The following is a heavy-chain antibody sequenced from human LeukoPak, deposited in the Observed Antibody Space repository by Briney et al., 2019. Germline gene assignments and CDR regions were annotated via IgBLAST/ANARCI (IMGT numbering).Heavy chain of an antibody. CDR1: GYTFTGCY. V-gene: IGHV1-2*02. D-gene: IGHD3-9*01. Sequence: GASVKVSCKASGYTFTGCYMHWVRQAPGQGLEWMGWINANSGGTNYAQKFQGRVTMTRDTSISTAYMELSRLRSDDTAVYYCARSSRYDNWTGYPYWGQGTLVTVSP. CDR3: ARSSRYDNWTGYPY. J-gene: IGHJ4*02. CDR2: INANSGGT.